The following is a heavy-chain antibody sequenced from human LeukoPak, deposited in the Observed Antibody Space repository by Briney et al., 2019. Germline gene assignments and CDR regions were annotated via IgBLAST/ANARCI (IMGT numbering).Heavy chain of an antibody. Sequence: GAPVKVSCTASGYTFINYAIHWVRQAPGQRFEWMGWINAGNGHTKYSQNFQGRVTITRDSSASTVYMELSSLTSEDTAVYYCARGIWSARTVDYYLDSWGQGTLVTVSS. CDR2: INAGNGHT. CDR3: ARGIWSARTVDYYLDS. CDR1: GYTFINYA. D-gene: IGHD2-21*01. V-gene: IGHV1-3*01. J-gene: IGHJ4*02.